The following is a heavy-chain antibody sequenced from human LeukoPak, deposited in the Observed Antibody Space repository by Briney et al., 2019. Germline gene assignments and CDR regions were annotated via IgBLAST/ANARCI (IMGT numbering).Heavy chain of an antibody. J-gene: IGHJ4*02. Sequence: SETLSLTCTVSGGSISSYYWSWIRQPPGKGLEWIGSIYHSGSIYHKPSLKSRVTISVDTSKNQFYLKLSSVTAADTAVYYCARDRIYGSGSDHFDYWGQGTLATVSS. D-gene: IGHD3-10*01. V-gene: IGHV4-38-2*02. CDR3: ARDRIYGSGSDHFDY. CDR2: IYHSGSI. CDR1: GGSISSYY.